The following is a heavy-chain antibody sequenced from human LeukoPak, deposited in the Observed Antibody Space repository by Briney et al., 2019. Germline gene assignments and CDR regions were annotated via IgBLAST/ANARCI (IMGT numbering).Heavy chain of an antibody. CDR1: GFTFSSYE. J-gene: IGHJ4*02. V-gene: IGHV3-48*03. CDR2: ISSSGSTI. CDR3: ARESGWYTASLDY. Sequence: GGSLRLSCAASGFTFSSYEMNWVRQAPGKGLEWVSYISSSGSTIYYADSVKGRFTISRDNAKSSLYLQMNSLRAEDTAVYYCARESGWYTASLDYWGQGTLVTVSS. D-gene: IGHD6-19*01.